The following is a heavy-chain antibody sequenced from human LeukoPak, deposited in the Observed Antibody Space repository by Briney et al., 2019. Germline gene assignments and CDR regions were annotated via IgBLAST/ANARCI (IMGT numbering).Heavy chain of an antibody. Sequence: GGSLRLSCAASGFTFNKYWMNWVRQSPGKGLEWVANIKEDSSDKNYVDSMKGRSTISRDNAKNSLYLQMYSLRVEDTAVYYCARESGRFRFDSWGQGTLVTVSS. J-gene: IGHJ5*01. CDR2: IKEDSSDK. D-gene: IGHD3-3*01. CDR1: GFTFNKYW. V-gene: IGHV3-7*01. CDR3: ARESGRFRFDS.